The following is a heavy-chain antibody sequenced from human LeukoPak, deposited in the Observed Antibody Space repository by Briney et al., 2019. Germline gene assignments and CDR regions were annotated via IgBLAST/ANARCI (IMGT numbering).Heavy chain of an antibody. Sequence: PGGSLRLSCAASGFTFSSYAMSWVRQAPGKGLEWVPDITGSGGSTHYADSVKGRFTISRDNSKNTLYLQMNSLRAEDTAVYYCAKWAVSGRGFDYWGQGTLVTVSS. V-gene: IGHV3-23*01. D-gene: IGHD6-19*01. CDR3: AKWAVSGRGFDY. CDR2: ITGSGGST. CDR1: GFTFSSYA. J-gene: IGHJ4*02.